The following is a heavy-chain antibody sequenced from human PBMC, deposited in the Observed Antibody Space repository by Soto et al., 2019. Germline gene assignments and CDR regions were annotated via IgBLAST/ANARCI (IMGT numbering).Heavy chain of an antibody. CDR1: GGSFSGYY. CDR3: ARHRGTGTRGGVYYGMDV. V-gene: IGHV4-34*01. Sequence: SETLSLTCAVYGGSFSGYYWSWIRQPPGKGLEWIGEINHSGSTNYNPSLKSRVTISVDTSKNQFSLKLSSVTAADTAVYYCARHRGTGTRGGVYYGMDVWGQGATVTVSS. CDR2: INHSGST. D-gene: IGHD1-1*01. J-gene: IGHJ6*02.